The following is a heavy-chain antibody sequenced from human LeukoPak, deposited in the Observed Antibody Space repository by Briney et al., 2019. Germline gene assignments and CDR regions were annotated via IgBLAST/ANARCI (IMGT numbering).Heavy chain of an antibody. CDR3: ARDSGYSSSWGYYYYYYYMDV. D-gene: IGHD6-13*01. V-gene: IGHV3-48*03. CDR1: GFTFSSYE. J-gene: IGHJ6*03. CDR2: ISSSGSTI. Sequence: GGSLRLSCAASGFTFSSYETNWVRQAPGKGLEWVSYISSSGSTIYYADSVKGRFTTSRDNAKNSLYLQMNSLRAEDTAVYYCARDSGYSSSWGYYYYYYYMDVWGKGTTVTISS.